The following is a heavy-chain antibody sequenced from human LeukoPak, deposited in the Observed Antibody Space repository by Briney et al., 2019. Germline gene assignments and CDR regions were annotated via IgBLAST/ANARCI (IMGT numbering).Heavy chain of an antibody. CDR3: AKGGYCSSTSCYAAAFDI. Sequence: GGSLRLSCAASGFTFSGSTMNWVRQAPGKGLEWVSFISTSSSYIYYADSVRGRFTISRDNAKNSLYLQMNSLRAEDTAVYYCAKGGYCSSTSCYAAAFDIWGQGTMVTVSS. CDR2: ISTSSSYI. J-gene: IGHJ3*02. CDR1: GFTFSGST. V-gene: IGHV3-21*01. D-gene: IGHD2-2*01.